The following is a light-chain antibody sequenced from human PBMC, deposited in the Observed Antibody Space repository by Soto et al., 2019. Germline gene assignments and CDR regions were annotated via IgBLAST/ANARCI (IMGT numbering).Light chain of an antibody. CDR2: TAS. V-gene: IGKV3-20*01. CDR1: QSVSSSY. Sequence: EIVLRQSPGTLSLSPGERATLSCRASQSVSSSYLAWYQQRPGQPPTLLIYTASNRATGIPDRFSGSGSGTDFTLTISRLEPEDFAVYYCQQFNNWPRTFGQGTKVDIK. J-gene: IGKJ1*01. CDR3: QQFNNWPRT.